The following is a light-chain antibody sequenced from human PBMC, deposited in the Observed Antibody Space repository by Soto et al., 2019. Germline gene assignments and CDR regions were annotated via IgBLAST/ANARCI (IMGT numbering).Light chain of an antibody. Sequence: QSALTQPPSASGTPGQRVPIPCSGSSSSIGANRVSWYQQVPRTAPKLLIYGDDRRPSGVPDRFSGSKSGTSASLAIRGLQSEDESDYYCEAWDDSRDVFVFGTGTKVTGL. V-gene: IGLV1-44*01. CDR2: GDD. CDR3: EAWDDSRDVFV. CDR1: SSSIGANR. J-gene: IGLJ1*01.